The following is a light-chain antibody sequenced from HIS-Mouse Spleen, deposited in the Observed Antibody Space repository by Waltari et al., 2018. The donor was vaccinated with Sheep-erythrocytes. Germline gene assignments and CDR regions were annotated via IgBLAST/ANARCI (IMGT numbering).Light chain of an antibody. V-gene: IGLV2-11*01. CDR1: SRHVGGYNY. CDR3: CSYAGSYNHV. Sequence: QSALTQPRPVSGSPRQSVTISCTGPSRHVGGYNYLLWYQQHPGKAPKLMIYDVSKRPSGVPDRFSGSKSGNTASLTISGLQAEDEADYYCCSYAGSYNHVFATGTKVTVL. CDR2: DVS. J-gene: IGLJ1*01.